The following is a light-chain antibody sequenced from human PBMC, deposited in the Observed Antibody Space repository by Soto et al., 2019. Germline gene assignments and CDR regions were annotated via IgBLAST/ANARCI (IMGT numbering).Light chain of an antibody. V-gene: IGKV3-20*01. Sequence: EIVLTQSRGTLSLSPGERATLSCRASQSVSSSYLAWYQQKPGQAPRLLIYGASSRATGIPDRFSGSGSGTDFTLTISRLEPEDFAVYYCQQYGSSPPEYTFGQGTKLEIK. CDR1: QSVSSSY. J-gene: IGKJ2*01. CDR2: GAS. CDR3: QQYGSSPPEYT.